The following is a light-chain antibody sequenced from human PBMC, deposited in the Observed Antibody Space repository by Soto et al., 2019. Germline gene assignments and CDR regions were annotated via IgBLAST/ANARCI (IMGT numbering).Light chain of an antibody. V-gene: IGLV2-14*01. Sequence: QSALTQPASVSGFPGQSITISCTRSSSDVGGFEYVSWYQQHPGKAPKLIIYEVSYRPSGISNRFSGSKSGNTASLTISGLQADDEADYHCSSYASGSTRYVFGTGTKLTVL. J-gene: IGLJ1*01. CDR3: SSYASGSTRYV. CDR2: EVS. CDR1: SSDVGGFEY.